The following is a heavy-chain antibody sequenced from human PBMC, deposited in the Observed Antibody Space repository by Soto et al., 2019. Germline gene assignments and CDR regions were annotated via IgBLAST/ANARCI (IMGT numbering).Heavy chain of an antibody. CDR3: PRDPVYCSGGSCPPPDYGMDV. J-gene: IGHJ6*02. V-gene: IGHV1-69*06. D-gene: IGHD2-15*01. CDR2: IIPIFGTA. CDR1: GGTFSSYA. Sequence: QVQLVQSGAEVKKPGSSVKVSCKASGGTFSSYAISWVRQAPGQGLEWMGGIIPIFGTANYAQKFQGRVTITADKSTSTAYMELSSLRSEDTAVYYCPRDPVYCSGGSCPPPDYGMDVWGQGTTVTVSS.